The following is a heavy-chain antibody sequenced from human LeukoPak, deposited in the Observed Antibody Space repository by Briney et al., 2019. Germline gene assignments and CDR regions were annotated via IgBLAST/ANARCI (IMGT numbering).Heavy chain of an antibody. D-gene: IGHD3-3*01. J-gene: IGHJ4*02. CDR2: ISGSGGST. Sequence: GGSLRLSCAASGFTFSSYGMSWVRQAPGKGLEWVSAISGSGGSTYYADSVKGRFTISRDNSKNTLYLQMDSLRVEDTAVYYCARFSRVEWSFWGQGTLVTVSS. CDR1: GFTFSSYG. V-gene: IGHV3-23*01. CDR3: ARFSRVEWSF.